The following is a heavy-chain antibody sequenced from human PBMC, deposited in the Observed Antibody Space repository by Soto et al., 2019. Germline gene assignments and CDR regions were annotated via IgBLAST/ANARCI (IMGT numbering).Heavy chain of an antibody. CDR3: VRDGTKTLREWFDP. J-gene: IGHJ5*02. V-gene: IGHV4-61*01. CDR1: GASASSGSSD. Sequence: ASETLSLTCTVSGASASSGSSDWSWIRQPPGKGLEWIGRIYATGTTDYIPSLKSRGMMSVDTSKKQFSLKLRYVTAPYTAVYYCVRDGTKTLREWFDPWGQGLSVTVSS. D-gene: IGHD1-1*01. CDR2: IYATGTT.